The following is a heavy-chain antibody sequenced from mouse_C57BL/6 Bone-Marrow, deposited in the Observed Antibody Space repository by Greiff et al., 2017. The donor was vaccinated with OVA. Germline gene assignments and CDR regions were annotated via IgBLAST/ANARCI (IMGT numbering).Heavy chain of an antibody. D-gene: IGHD4-1*01. CDR3: ARHGAWGWFAY. CDR1: GFTFSDYG. J-gene: IGHJ3*01. Sequence: EVKLVESGGGLVQPGGSLKLSCAASGFTFSDYGMAWVRQAPRKGPGWVAFISNLAYSIYYADTVTGRFTISRENAKNTLYLEMSSLRSEDTAMYYCARHGAWGWFAYWGQGTLVTVSA. CDR2: ISNLAYSI. V-gene: IGHV5-15*01.